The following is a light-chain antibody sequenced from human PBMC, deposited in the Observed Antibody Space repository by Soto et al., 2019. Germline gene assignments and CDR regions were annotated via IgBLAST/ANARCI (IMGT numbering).Light chain of an antibody. Sequence: EIVLTQSPVTLSLSPGERATLSCRASQSVSSSYLAWYQQIPGQAPRLLIYGASSRATGIPDRFSGSGSGTDFTLTSSRLEPADFAVYYCQQYGSSPCTFGQGTKVEVK. CDR2: GAS. CDR3: QQYGSSPCT. J-gene: IGKJ1*01. CDR1: QSVSSSY. V-gene: IGKV3-20*01.